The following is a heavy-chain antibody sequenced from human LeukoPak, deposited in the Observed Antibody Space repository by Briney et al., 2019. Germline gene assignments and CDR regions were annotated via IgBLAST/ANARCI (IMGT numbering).Heavy chain of an antibody. Sequence: AGGSLRLSCAASGFTFSSYGMHWVRQAPGKGLEWVAVIWYDGSNKYYADSVKGRFTISRDNSKNTLYLQMNSLRAEETAVYYCAKDLYSYFDYWGQGTLVTVSS. CDR1: GFTFSSYG. CDR2: IWYDGSNK. D-gene: IGHD4-11*01. J-gene: IGHJ4*02. CDR3: AKDLYSYFDY. V-gene: IGHV3-33*06.